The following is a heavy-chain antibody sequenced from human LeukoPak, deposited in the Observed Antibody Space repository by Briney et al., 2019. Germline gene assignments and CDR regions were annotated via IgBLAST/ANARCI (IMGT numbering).Heavy chain of an antibody. Sequence: GGSLRLSCAASGLSFSSFAMSWVRQGPARGLEWVSSLRGNGETFYADFVKGRFTLSSDISRNTVYFQLNNLRVEDTAIYYCARASWVSSTDAVRWGQGTLVTV. V-gene: IGHV3-23*01. CDR2: LRGNGET. CDR1: GLSFSSFA. CDR3: ARASWVSSTDAVR. D-gene: IGHD3-16*01. J-gene: IGHJ4*02.